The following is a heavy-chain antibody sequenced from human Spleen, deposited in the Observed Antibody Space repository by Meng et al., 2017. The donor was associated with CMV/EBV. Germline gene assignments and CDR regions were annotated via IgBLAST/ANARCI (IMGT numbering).Heavy chain of an antibody. V-gene: IGHV4-34*01. CDR2: INHSGST. J-gene: IGHJ4*02. CDR3: ARDGDNWFLDY. Sequence: SETLSLTCAVYGGSFSGYYWSWIRQPPGKGLEWIGEINHSGSTNYNPSLKSRVTISVDTSKNQFSLKLSSVTAADTAVYYCARDGDNWFLDYWGQGTLVTVSS. D-gene: IGHD1-20*01. CDR1: GGSFSGYY.